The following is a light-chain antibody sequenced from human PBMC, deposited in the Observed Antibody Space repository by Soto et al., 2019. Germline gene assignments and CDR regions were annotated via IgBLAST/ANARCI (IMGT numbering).Light chain of an antibody. Sequence: QSVLTQPPSASGTPGQGVTISCSGSTSNIGSNYVYWYQQLPGTAPKLLIYRNNQRPAGDPDRFSGSKSGTSASLAISGRRSDDEADYFCATWDDSLNGFYVFGTGTKLTVL. CDR1: TSNIGSNY. V-gene: IGLV1-47*01. CDR2: RNN. CDR3: ATWDDSLNGFYV. J-gene: IGLJ1*01.